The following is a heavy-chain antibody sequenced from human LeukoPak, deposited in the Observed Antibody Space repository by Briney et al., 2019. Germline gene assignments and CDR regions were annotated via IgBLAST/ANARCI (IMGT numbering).Heavy chain of an antibody. CDR2: ISSSGSTI. V-gene: IGHV3-11*01. D-gene: IGHD3-3*01. Sequence: PGGSLRLSCAASRFTFSDYYMSWIRQAPGKGLEWVSYISSSGSTIYYADSVKGRFTISRDNAKNSLYLQMNSLRAEDTAVYYCARDSHYDFWSGYYGSFGYYYGMDVWGQGTTVTVSS. CDR1: RFTFSDYY. CDR3: ARDSHYDFWSGYYGSFGYYYGMDV. J-gene: IGHJ6*02.